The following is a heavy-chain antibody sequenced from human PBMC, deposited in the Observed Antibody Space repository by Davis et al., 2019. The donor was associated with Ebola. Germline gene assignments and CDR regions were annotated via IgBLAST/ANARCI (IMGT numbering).Heavy chain of an antibody. CDR1: GFTFSNYW. D-gene: IGHD1-14*01. CDR2: IEQDGSEK. V-gene: IGHV3-7*01. Sequence: GESLKISCAASGFTFSNYWMSWVRQAPGKGLEWVANIEQDGSEKYYVDSLKGRFTISRDNSKNTLYLQMNSLRAEDTAVYYCARDRSNHGFLGGQGTLVTVSS. J-gene: IGHJ4*02. CDR3: ARDRSNHGFL.